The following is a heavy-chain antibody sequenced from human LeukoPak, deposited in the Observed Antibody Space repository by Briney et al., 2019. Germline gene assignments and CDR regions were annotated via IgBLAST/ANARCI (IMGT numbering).Heavy chain of an antibody. D-gene: IGHD4-17*01. V-gene: IGHV4-59*01. CDR2: AYSSGNT. Sequence: SETLSLTCTVSGGSISSYYWSWIRQPPGKGLEWIGNAYSSGNTNYKPSLRSRVTISVDTSKNQFSLKLSSVTAADTAVYYCARTGSTVTMLYPFDHWGQGTLVTVSS. J-gene: IGHJ4*02. CDR1: GGSISSYY. CDR3: ARTGSTVTMLYPFDH.